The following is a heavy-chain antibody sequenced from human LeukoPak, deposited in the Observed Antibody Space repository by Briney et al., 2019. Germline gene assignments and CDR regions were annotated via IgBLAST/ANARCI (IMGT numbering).Heavy chain of an antibody. CDR2: MNPNSGNT. Sequence: ASVKVSCKASGYTFTSYDINWVRQATGQGLEWMGWMNPNSGNTGYAQKFQGRVTITRNTSISTAYMELSSLRSGDTAVYYCAREVYYDNSGYYNWGQGTLVTVSS. CDR1: GYTFTSYD. V-gene: IGHV1-8*03. D-gene: IGHD3-22*01. CDR3: AREVYYDNSGYYN. J-gene: IGHJ4*02.